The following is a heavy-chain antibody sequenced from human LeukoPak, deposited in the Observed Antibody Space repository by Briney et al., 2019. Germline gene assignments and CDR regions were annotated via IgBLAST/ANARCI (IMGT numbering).Heavy chain of an antibody. Sequence: ASVKVSCKASGGTCSSYAISWVRQAPGQGLEWMGRIIPIFGIANYAQKFQGRVTITADKSTSTAYMELSSLRSEDTAVYYCARCPPGGSGSYTLCYGMDVWGQGTTVTVSS. CDR1: GGTCSSYA. CDR2: IIPIFGIA. CDR3: ARCPPGGSGSYTLCYGMDV. D-gene: IGHD3-10*01. V-gene: IGHV1-69*04. J-gene: IGHJ6*02.